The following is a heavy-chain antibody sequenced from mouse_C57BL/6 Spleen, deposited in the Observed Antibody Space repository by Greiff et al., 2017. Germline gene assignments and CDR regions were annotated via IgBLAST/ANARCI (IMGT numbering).Heavy chain of an antibody. CDR1: GFTFSSYA. V-gene: IGHV5-4*01. J-gene: IGHJ3*01. D-gene: IGHD2-3*01. Sequence: EVQRVESGGGLVKPGGSLKLSCAASGFTFSSYAMSWVRQTPEKRLEWVATISDGGSYTYYPDNVKGRFTISRDNAKNNLYLQMSHLKSEDTAMYYYARALLYDGYCEDLERFAYWGQGTLVTVSA. CDR3: ARALLYDGYCEDLERFAY. CDR2: ISDGGSYT.